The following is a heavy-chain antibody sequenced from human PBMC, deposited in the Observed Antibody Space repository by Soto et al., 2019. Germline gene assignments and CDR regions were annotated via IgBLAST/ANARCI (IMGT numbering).Heavy chain of an antibody. CDR3: AREVGNYDFWSGYTTYYYYGMDV. V-gene: IGHV3-21*01. J-gene: IGHJ6*02. CDR1: GFTFSSYS. Sequence: EVQLVESGGGLVKPGGSLRLSCAASGFTFSSYSMNWVRQAPGKGLEWVSSISSSSSYIYYADSVKGRFNISRDNAKNSLYLQMNSLRAEDTAVYYCAREVGNYDFWSGYTTYYYYGMDVWGQGTTVTVSS. CDR2: ISSSSSYI. D-gene: IGHD3-3*01.